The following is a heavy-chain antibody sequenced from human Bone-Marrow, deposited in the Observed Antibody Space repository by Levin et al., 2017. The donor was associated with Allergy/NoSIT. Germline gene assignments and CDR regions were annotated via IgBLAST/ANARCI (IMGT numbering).Heavy chain of an antibody. D-gene: IGHD4-17*01. CDR1: GGTFSNSI. Sequence: ASVKVSCWASGGTFSNSIVNWVRQAPGQGLEWMGGIIPLFGSPNYAQKFQGRVTIAADESTGTVYMDLSSLTSDDTAVYYCARDPNNFGDYYFDYWGQGTLVTVSS. J-gene: IGHJ4*02. V-gene: IGHV1-69*13. CDR2: IIPLFGSP. CDR3: ARDPNNFGDYYFDY.